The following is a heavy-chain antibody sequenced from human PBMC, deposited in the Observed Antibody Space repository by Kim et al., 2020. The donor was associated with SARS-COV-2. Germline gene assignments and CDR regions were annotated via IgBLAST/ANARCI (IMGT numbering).Heavy chain of an antibody. J-gene: IGHJ6*02. CDR2: INTNTGNP. Sequence: ASVKVSCKASGYTFTSYAMNWVRQAPGQGLEWMGWINTNTGNPTYAQGFTGRFVFSLDTSVSTAYLQISSLKAEDTAVYYCARLGIAVAGEGGYGMDVWGQGTTVTVSS. V-gene: IGHV7-4-1*02. CDR1: GYTFTSYA. D-gene: IGHD6-19*01. CDR3: ARLGIAVAGEGGYGMDV.